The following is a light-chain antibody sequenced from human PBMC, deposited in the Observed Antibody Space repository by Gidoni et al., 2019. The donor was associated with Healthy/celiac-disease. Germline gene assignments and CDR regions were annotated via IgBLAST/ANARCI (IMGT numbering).Light chain of an antibody. CDR1: QGISSY. CDR2: AAS. Sequence: DIQMTQSTSSLSASVGDRVTITCRASQGISSYLNWYQQKPGKAPKLLIYAASSLQSGVPSRFSGSGSGTDCTLTISSLQPEDFATYYCQQSYSTPLTFGGGTKVEIK. CDR3: QQSYSTPLT. V-gene: IGKV1-39*01. J-gene: IGKJ4*01.